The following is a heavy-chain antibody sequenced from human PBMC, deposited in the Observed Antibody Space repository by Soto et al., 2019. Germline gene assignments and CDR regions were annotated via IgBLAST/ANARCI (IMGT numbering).Heavy chain of an antibody. J-gene: IGHJ4*02. CDR2: INPSGGST. V-gene: IGHV1-46*01. CDR3: ARDLGPYYDFWSGLYGIVY. D-gene: IGHD3-3*01. Sequence: GASVKVSCKASGYTFTSYYMHWVRQAPGQGLEWMGIINPSGGSTSYAQKFQGRVTMTRDTSTSTVYMELSSLRSEDTAVYYCARDLGPYYDFWSGLYGIVYCGQTPLVTVS. CDR1: GYTFTSYY.